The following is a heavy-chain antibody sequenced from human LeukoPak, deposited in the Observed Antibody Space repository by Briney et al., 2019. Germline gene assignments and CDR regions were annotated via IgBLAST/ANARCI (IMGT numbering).Heavy chain of an antibody. J-gene: IGHJ3*02. CDR3: ARGGVAASGASDI. Sequence: ASVKVSCTASGYTFTSFYMHWVRLAPGQGLEWMGIINPSGGRTSYAQKFQDRVTVTRDTSTSTLYMELRSLRSEDTAVYYCARGGVAASGASDIWGQGTMVTVSS. V-gene: IGHV1-46*01. CDR1: GYTFTSFY. D-gene: IGHD6-13*01. CDR2: INPSGGRT.